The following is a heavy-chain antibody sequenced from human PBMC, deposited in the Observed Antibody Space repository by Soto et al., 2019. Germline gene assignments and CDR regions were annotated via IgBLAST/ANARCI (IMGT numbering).Heavy chain of an antibody. V-gene: IGHV3-23*01. CDR2: ISGSGFKK. CDR1: GFTVSSNY. CDR3: AKNQGVELVPLATVDWFDP. D-gene: IGHD1-26*01. J-gene: IGHJ5*02. Sequence: GGSLRLSCAASGFTVSSNYMNWVRQAPGKGLEWVSSISGSGFKKYYADSVKGRFTISRDNSKSTVYLELNNLSAEDTAVYHCAKNQGVELVPLATVDWFDPWGQGSVVTVSS.